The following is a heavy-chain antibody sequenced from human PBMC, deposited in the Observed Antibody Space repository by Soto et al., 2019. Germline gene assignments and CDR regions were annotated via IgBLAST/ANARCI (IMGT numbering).Heavy chain of an antibody. CDR1: GFTFSSSA. CDR3: AKKEGDCSGGSCYIFDY. V-gene: IGHV3-30*18. J-gene: IGHJ4*02. Sequence: QVQLVESGGGVVQPGRSLRLSCAASGFTFSSSAMHWVRQAPGKGLEWVAVISYDGSNKYYADSVKGRFTISRDNSKNTLYLQMNSLRAEATAVYYCAKKEGDCSGGSCYIFDYWGQGTLVTVSS. CDR2: ISYDGSNK. D-gene: IGHD2-15*01.